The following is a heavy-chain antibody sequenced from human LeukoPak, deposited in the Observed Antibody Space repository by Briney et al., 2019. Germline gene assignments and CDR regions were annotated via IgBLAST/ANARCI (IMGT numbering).Heavy chain of an antibody. CDR1: GFTFNSHW. Sequence: AGGSLRLSCAASGFTFNSHWMHWVRQGPGKGLVWVAVISYDGSNKYYADSVKGRFTISRDNSKNTLYLQMNSLRDEDTAVYYCARDAAYSAFNMWGQGTMVTVSS. D-gene: IGHD4-11*01. CDR3: ARDAAYSAFNM. J-gene: IGHJ3*02. CDR2: ISYDGSNK. V-gene: IGHV3-30-3*01.